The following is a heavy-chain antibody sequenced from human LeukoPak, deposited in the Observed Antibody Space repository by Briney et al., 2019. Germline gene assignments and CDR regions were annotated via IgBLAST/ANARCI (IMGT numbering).Heavy chain of an antibody. CDR1: GFTFSSYD. D-gene: IGHD6-6*01. Sequence: GGSLRLSCAASGFTFSSYDMTWVRQAPGKGLEWVSVISGSGGYTYYADSVKGRFTISRDNSKNTLYLHMNSLRVEDTAVYYCAKDHPSSLVYWGRGTLVTVSS. CDR2: ISGSGGYT. J-gene: IGHJ4*02. V-gene: IGHV3-23*01. CDR3: AKDHPSSLVY.